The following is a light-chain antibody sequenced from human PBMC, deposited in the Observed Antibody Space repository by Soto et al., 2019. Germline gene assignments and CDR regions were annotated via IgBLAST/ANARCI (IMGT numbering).Light chain of an antibody. CDR2: DAS. CDR1: QNVNNW. J-gene: IGKJ1*01. Sequence: DIQMTQFPSALSASVGDRVTITCRASQNVNNWLAWYQHKPGKAPQLLIYDASVLETGVPSRFSGSGSGTEFTLAISGLQSHDFATYSCQKYNTYWTFGPGTKVDIK. V-gene: IGKV1-5*01. CDR3: QKYNTYWT.